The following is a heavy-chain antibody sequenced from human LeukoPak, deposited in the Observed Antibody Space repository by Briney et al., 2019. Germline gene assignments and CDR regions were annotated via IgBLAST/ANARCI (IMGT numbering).Heavy chain of an antibody. J-gene: IGHJ5*02. CDR3: ARARVEYSSSVFLFDP. CDR2: INPNSGGT. D-gene: IGHD6-6*01. CDR1: GYTFTGCY. V-gene: IGHV1-2*02. Sequence: GASVKVSCKASGYTFTGCYMHWVRQAPGQGLEWMGWINPNSGGTNYAQRFQGRVTMTRDTSISTAYMELSRLRSDDTAVYYCARARVEYSSSVFLFDPWGQGTLVTVSS.